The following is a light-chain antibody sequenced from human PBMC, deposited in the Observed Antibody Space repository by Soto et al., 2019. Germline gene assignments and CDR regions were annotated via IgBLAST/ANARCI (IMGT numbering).Light chain of an antibody. J-gene: IGKJ4*01. CDR1: QGIGKW. CDR3: QQGNSFPLT. CDR2: AAS. Sequence: DIKMTQSPSSVSASVGDRVTITCRASQGIGKWLAWYQQKPGTAPKLLIYAASTLQSGVPSRFSGSGSGTDFTLTISTLQSEDFATYYCQQGNSFPLTFGGGTKVEIK. V-gene: IGKV1D-12*01.